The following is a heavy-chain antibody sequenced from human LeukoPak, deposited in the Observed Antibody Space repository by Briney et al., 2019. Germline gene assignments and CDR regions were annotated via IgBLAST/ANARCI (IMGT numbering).Heavy chain of an antibody. D-gene: IGHD1-26*01. J-gene: IGHJ4*02. Sequence: SETLSLTCAVYGGSFSGYYWSWIRQPPGKGLEWIGEINHSGSTNYNPSLKSRVTISVDTSKNQFSLKLSSVTAADTAVYYCARARYSGRVIRALDYWGRGTLVTVSS. V-gene: IGHV4-34*01. CDR1: GGSFSGYY. CDR3: ARARYSGRVIRALDY. CDR2: INHSGST.